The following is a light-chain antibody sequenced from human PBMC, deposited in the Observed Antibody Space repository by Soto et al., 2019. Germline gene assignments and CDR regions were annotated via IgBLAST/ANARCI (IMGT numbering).Light chain of an antibody. CDR1: QSVSRN. V-gene: IGKV3-15*01. Sequence: EIVMTQSPATLSVSPGESATLSRRASQSVSRNLAWYQQKPGQAPRLLIYGASTRATGIPARFSGSGSGTEFTLTVSSLQSEDFAVYYCQQYNNWLRTFGQGTKVEIK. CDR2: GAS. J-gene: IGKJ1*01. CDR3: QQYNNWLRT.